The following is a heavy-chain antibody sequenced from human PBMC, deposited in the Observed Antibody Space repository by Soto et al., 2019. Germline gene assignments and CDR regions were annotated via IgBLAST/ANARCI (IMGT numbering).Heavy chain of an antibody. CDR2: ISGSGGST. Sequence: EVQLLESGGGLVQPGGSLRLSCAASGFTFSSYAMSWVRQAPGNGLEWVSAISGSGGSTYYADSVKGRFTISRDNSKNTLYLQMNSLRAEDTAVYYCAKDIRVGATTYDYYYGIDVWGQGTTVTVSS. D-gene: IGHD1-26*01. V-gene: IGHV3-23*01. J-gene: IGHJ6*02. CDR3: AKDIRVGATTYDYYYGIDV. CDR1: GFTFSSYA.